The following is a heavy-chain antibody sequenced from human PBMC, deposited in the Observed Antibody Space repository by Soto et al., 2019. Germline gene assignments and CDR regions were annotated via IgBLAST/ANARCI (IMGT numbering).Heavy chain of an antibody. CDR1: GFMFSAYA. Sequence: QVQLVESGGGVVQPGRSLRLSWAASGFMFSAYAMLWVRQAPGKGLEWVAAISYDGTNKYYADSVKGRFTISRYNSKNTLFLQMNSLRAEDTAVYYCARDPSPYTSGWYGVDFWGHGTLVPVSS. CDR2: ISYDGTNK. D-gene: IGHD6-19*01. CDR3: ARDPSPYTSGWYGVDF. V-gene: IGHV3-30*04. J-gene: IGHJ4*01.